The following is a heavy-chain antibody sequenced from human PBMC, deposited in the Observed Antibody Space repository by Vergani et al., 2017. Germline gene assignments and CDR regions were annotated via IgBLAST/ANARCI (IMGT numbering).Heavy chain of an antibody. D-gene: IGHD5-18*01. CDR1: GGSISSGCYY. CDR2: ISSSGST. CDR3: AREQIGYSYGSFDY. Sequence: QVPLQESGPGLVKPSQTLSLTCTVSGGSISSGCYYWSWIRQHPGKGLEWIGYISSSGSTYYNPSLKSRVTISVDTSKNQFSLTLSSVTAADTAVYYCAREQIGYSYGSFDYWGQGTLVTVSS. V-gene: IGHV4-31*03. J-gene: IGHJ4*02.